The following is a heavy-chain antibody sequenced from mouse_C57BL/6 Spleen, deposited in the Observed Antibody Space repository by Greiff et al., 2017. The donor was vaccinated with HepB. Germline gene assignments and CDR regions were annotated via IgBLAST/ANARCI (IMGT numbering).Heavy chain of an antibody. CDR3: ARAGSGYAWFAY. V-gene: IGHV1-69*01. J-gene: IGHJ3*01. CDR1: GYTFTRYW. Sequence: QVQLQQPGAALVMPGASVKLSCKASGYTFTRYWMHWVKQRPGQGLEWIGEIDPSDSYTNYHQKFKGKSTLTVDKSSSTAYMQLSSLTSEDSAVYYCARAGSGYAWFAYWGQGTLVTVSA. D-gene: IGHD3-2*02. CDR2: IDPSDSYT.